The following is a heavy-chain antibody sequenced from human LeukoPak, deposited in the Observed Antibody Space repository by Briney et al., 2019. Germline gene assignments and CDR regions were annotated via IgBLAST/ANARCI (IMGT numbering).Heavy chain of an antibody. J-gene: IGHJ5*02. CDR3: ARLDEWFDP. D-gene: IGHD3/OR15-3a*01. V-gene: IGHV4-39*01. Sequence: SETLSLTCTVSGGSISSSSYYWGWIRQPPGKGLEWIGSIYFTGTTLYNPSLTSRVTISVDTSKNQFSLKLYSVTAADTAVYYCARLDEWFDPWGQGTLVTVSS. CDR1: GGSISSSSYY. CDR2: IYFTGTT.